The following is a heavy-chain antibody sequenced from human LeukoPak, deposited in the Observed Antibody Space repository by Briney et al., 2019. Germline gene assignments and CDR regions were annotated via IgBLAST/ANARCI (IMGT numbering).Heavy chain of an antibody. CDR1: GFTFSTYS. D-gene: IGHD3-10*01. V-gene: IGHV3-21*06. Sequence: PGGSLRLSCGASGFTFSTYSINWVRQAPGKGLEWVSYISSGSNHIYSADSVKGRFTISRDNAKNSLYLQMNSLRAEDTAVYYCARDSSPQGFLFFDYWGQGTLVTVSS. CDR2: ISSGSNHI. CDR3: ARDSSPQGFLFFDY. J-gene: IGHJ4*02.